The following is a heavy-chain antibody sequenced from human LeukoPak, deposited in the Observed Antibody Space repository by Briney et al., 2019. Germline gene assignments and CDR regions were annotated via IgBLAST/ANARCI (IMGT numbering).Heavy chain of an antibody. CDR1: GFTFSDYA. D-gene: IGHD1-26*01. CDR3: AMGGEYFDY. J-gene: IGHJ4*02. V-gene: IGHV3-23*01. Sequence: GGSLRLSCEASGFTFSDYAMSWVRQAPGKGLEWVSAISTSGGSTYDADSVKGRFTISRDNSKNTLYLQMNSLRAEDTAVYYCAMGGEYFDYWGQGTLVTVSS. CDR2: ISTSGGST.